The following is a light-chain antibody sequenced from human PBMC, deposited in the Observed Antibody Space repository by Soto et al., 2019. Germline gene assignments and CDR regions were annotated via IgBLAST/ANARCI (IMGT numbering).Light chain of an antibody. J-gene: IGKJ4*01. V-gene: IGKV3-11*01. Sequence: EIVLTQSPATLSLSPGERATLSCRASQSISNSLTCYHQKPGKAPRLLTSDASTRATGIPPRFSGSGSGTDFTLTISSLEPEDFAVYYCQQRSDWPLTFGGGTNVEI. CDR3: QQRSDWPLT. CDR2: DAS. CDR1: QSISNS.